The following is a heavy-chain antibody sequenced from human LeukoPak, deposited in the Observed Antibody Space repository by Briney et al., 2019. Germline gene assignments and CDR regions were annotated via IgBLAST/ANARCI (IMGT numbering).Heavy chain of an antibody. CDR1: GFTFSSYG. Sequence: GGSLRLSCAASGFTFSSYGMHWVRQAPGKGLEWVAFIRYDGSNKYYADSVKGRFTISRDNSKNTLYLQMNSLRAEDTAVYYCARGSPYDILTGYYEAAGYFQHWGQGTLVTVSS. V-gene: IGHV3-30*02. CDR2: IRYDGSNK. CDR3: ARGSPYDILTGYYEAAGYFQH. D-gene: IGHD3-9*01. J-gene: IGHJ1*01.